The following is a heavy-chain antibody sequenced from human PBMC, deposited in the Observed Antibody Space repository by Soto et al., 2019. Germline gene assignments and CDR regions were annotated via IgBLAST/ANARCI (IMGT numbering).Heavy chain of an antibody. CDR1: GFTFSSYA. Sequence: PGGSLRLSCAASGFTFSSYAMSWVRQAPGKGLEWVSAISGSGGSTYYADSVKGRFTISRDNSKNTLYLQMNSLRAEDTAVYYCAKDLYYYDSSGEYNALGYFDYWGQGTLVTVSS. CDR2: ISGSGGST. V-gene: IGHV3-23*01. CDR3: AKDLYYYDSSGEYNALGYFDY. D-gene: IGHD3-22*01. J-gene: IGHJ4*02.